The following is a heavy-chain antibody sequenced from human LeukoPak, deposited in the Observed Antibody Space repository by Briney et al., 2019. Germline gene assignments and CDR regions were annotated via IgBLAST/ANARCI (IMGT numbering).Heavy chain of an antibody. D-gene: IGHD4-23*01. CDR3: ARDRGYDYGGLDAFDI. V-gene: IGHV3-7*01. CDR1: GFIFSSFW. J-gene: IGHJ3*02. CDR2: IKKDGGEK. Sequence: GGSLRLSCAASGFIFSSFWMSWVRQAPGKGLEWVANIKKDGGEKYYVDSVKGRFTISRDNTKNSLYLQMNSLRAEDTAVYYCARDRGYDYGGLDAFDIWGQGTMVTVSS.